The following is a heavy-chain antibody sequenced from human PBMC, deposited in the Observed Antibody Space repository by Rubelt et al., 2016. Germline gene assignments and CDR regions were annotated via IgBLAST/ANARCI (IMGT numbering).Heavy chain of an antibody. D-gene: IGHD3-10*01. Sequence: QVQLVQSGAEVKKPGASVKVSCKASGYTFTGYYMHWVRQAPGQGLEWMGWINPNSGGTNSAQKFQGRVTMTRDTSISTAYMELSRLRSDDTAVYYCAREGSYYMDVWGKGTTVTVSS. J-gene: IGHJ6*03. CDR2: INPNSGGT. V-gene: IGHV1-2*02. CDR1: GYTFTGYY. CDR3: AREGSYYMDV.